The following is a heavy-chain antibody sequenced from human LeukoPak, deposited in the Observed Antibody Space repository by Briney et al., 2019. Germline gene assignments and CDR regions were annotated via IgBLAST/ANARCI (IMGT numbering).Heavy chain of an antibody. CDR2: IYTSGST. CDR1: GGSISSGSYY. Sequence: PSETLSLTCTVSGGSISSGSYYWSWIRQPAGKGLEWIGRIYTSGSTNYNPSLKSRVTISVDTSKNQFSLKLSSVTAVDTAVYYCAREGHIMVTGNWFDPWGQGTLVTVSS. V-gene: IGHV4-61*02. CDR3: AREGHIMVTGNWFDP. D-gene: IGHD3-16*01. J-gene: IGHJ5*02.